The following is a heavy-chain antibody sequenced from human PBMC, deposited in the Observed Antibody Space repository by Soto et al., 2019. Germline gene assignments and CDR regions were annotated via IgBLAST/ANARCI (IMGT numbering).Heavy chain of an antibody. CDR1: GGSISSGGYY. CDR3: ARDFLAARPGYYYGMDV. CDR2: IYYSGST. D-gene: IGHD6-6*01. J-gene: IGHJ6*02. Sequence: NPSETLSLTCTVSGGSISSGGYYWSWIRQHPGKGLEWIGYIYYSGSTYYNPSLKSRVTISVDTSKNQFSLKLSSVTAADTAVYYCARDFLAARPGYYYGMDVWGQGTTVTVSS. V-gene: IGHV4-31*03.